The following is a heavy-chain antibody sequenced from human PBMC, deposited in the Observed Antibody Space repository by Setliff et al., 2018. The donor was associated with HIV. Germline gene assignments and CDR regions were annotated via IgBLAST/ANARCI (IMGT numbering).Heavy chain of an antibody. CDR2: IHYNGIT. V-gene: IGHV4-31*03. J-gene: IGHJ5*02. CDR1: GDSINTDGLY. D-gene: IGHD3-10*01. CDR3: ARTKGGSKHGSFWDS. Sequence: PSETLSLTCTVSGDSINTDGLYWTWIRQHPATGLEWIGYIHYNGITYYNPSLESRVSISVDLSKNQFSLKLNSVTVADTAVYYCARTKGGSKHGSFWDSWGQGSLVTVSS.